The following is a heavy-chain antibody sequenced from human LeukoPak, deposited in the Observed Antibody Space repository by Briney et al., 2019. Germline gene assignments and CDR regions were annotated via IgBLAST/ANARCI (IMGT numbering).Heavy chain of an antibody. CDR3: ARDRYGSGSYPAFDI. CDR2: IIPIFGTA. D-gene: IGHD3-10*01. Sequence: SVKASCKASGGTFSSYAISWVRQAPGQGLEWMGGIIPIFGTANYAQKSQGRVTITADKSTSTAYMELSSLRSEDTAVYYCARDRYGSGSYPAFDIWGQGTMVTVSS. V-gene: IGHV1-69*06. J-gene: IGHJ3*02. CDR1: GGTFSSYA.